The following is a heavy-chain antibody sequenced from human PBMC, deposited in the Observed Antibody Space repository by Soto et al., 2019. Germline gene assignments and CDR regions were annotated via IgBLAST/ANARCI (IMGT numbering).Heavy chain of an antibody. J-gene: IGHJ6*02. V-gene: IGHV3-48*02. CDR1: GFTFSSYS. CDR3: ARVGLGLFGMDV. CDR2: ISGSSTI. D-gene: IGHD3-16*01. Sequence: EVQLVESGGGLVQPGGSLRVSCAASGFTFSSYSINCVRQAPGKGLEWASYISGSSTIYYADSVKGRYTISRDNAKNSLYPQMTSLRDEDTAVYYCARVGLGLFGMDVWGQGSTVTVSS.